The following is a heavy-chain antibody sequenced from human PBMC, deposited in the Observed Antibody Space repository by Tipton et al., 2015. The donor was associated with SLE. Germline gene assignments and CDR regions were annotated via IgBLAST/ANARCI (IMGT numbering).Heavy chain of an antibody. CDR1: GGSISSGSYC. CDR2: IYYSGST. V-gene: IGHV4-39*01. J-gene: IGHJ4*02. D-gene: IGHD2-21*02. CDR3: ARYGPGVTHFDY. Sequence: TLSLTCTVSGGSISSGSYCWSWIRRPAGKGLEWIGRIYYSGSTYYNPSLKSRVTISVDTSKNQFSLKLSSVTAADTAVYYCARYGPGVTHFDYWGQGTLVTVSS.